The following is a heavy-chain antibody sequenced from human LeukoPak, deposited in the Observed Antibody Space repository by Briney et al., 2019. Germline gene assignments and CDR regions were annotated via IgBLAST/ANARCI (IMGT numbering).Heavy chain of an antibody. CDR2: INPNSGNT. D-gene: IGHD6-13*01. CDR1: GYTFTDYY. Sequence: GASVKVSCKASGYTFTDYYMHWVRQAPGQGLEWMGWINPNSGNTNYAQKFQGRVTMTRDTSISTAHMELSRLRSDDTAVYYCARVKIKQLHYWGQGTLVTVSS. J-gene: IGHJ4*02. V-gene: IGHV1-2*02. CDR3: ARVKIKQLHY.